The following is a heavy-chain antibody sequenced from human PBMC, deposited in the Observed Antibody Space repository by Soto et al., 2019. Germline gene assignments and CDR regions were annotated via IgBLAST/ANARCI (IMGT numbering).Heavy chain of an antibody. Sequence: GGSLRLSCEASGFRFNSYSMNWVRQAPQKGLEWVSLIDARSNYIYYADSVKGRFTISRDNARNSLYLQMDSLRVEDTAVYYCVRENEMAGATSAFEYWGQGTPVTVSS. CDR2: IDARSNYI. CDR1: GFRFNSYS. J-gene: IGHJ4*02. CDR3: VRENEMAGATSAFEY. D-gene: IGHD1-26*01. V-gene: IGHV3-21*06.